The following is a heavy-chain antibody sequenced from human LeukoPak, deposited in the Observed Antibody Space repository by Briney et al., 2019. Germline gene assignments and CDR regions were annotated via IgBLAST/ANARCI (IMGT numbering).Heavy chain of an antibody. D-gene: IGHD6-13*01. Sequence: ASVKVSCKASGYTFTGYYMHWVRQAPGQGLEWMGWINPNSGGTNYAQKFQGRVTMTRDTSISTAYMELSSLRSDDTAVYYCARDRHSSTWYMVDYWGQGTLVTVSS. V-gene: IGHV1-2*02. CDR3: ARDRHSSTWYMVDY. J-gene: IGHJ4*02. CDR2: INPNSGGT. CDR1: GYTFTGYY.